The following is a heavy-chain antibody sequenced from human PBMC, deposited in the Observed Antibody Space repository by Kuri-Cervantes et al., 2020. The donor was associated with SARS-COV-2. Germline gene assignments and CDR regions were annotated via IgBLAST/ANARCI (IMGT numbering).Heavy chain of an antibody. J-gene: IGHJ4*02. CDR1: GGPISSYY. Sequence: SETLSPTCTVSGGPISSYYWSWIRQPAGKGLEWIGYIYYSGSTNYNPSLKSRVTISVDTSKNQFTLKLSSVTAADTAVYYCARHGTAAAVDWGQGTLVTVSS. V-gene: IGHV4-59*01. D-gene: IGHD6-13*01. CDR3: ARHGTAAAVD. CDR2: IYYSGST.